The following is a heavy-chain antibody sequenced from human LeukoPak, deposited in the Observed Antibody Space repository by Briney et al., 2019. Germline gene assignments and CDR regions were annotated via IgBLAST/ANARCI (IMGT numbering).Heavy chain of an antibody. V-gene: IGHV3-66*02. CDR2: IYSGGST. CDR1: GFTVSSNY. D-gene: IGHD2-2*01. CDR3: ARGLYCSSTSCYPDHPPFDY. Sequence: GGSLRLSCAASGFTVSSNYMSWVRQAPGKGLEWVSVIYSGGSTYYADSVKGRFTISRDNSKNTLYLQMNSLRAEDTAVYYCARGLYCSSTSCYPDHPPFDYWGQGTLVTVSS. J-gene: IGHJ4*02.